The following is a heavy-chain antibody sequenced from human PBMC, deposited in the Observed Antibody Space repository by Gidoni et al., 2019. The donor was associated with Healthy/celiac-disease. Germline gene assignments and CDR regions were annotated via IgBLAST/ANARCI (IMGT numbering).Heavy chain of an antibody. J-gene: IGHJ4*02. CDR2: ISGSGGST. D-gene: IGHD6-19*01. CDR3: AKGAGIAVAGNDFDY. V-gene: IGHV3-23*01. CDR1: GLTFCSYA. Sequence: EVQLLESGGGLVQPGGSLRLSCAASGLTFCSYALTWVRQAPGMGRGWVSDISGSGGSTYYADSVKGRFTISRDNSKNTLYLQMNSLRAEDTAVYYCAKGAGIAVAGNDFDYWGQGTLVTVSS.